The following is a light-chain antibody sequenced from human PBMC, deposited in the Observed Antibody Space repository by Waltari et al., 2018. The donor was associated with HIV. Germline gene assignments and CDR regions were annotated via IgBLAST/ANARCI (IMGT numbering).Light chain of an antibody. CDR2: EVS. J-gene: IGKJ2*01. V-gene: IGKV2D-29*02. CDR1: QSLKHTDGKTY. Sequence: DIVMTQTPPSLSVTPGQPASFSRNFSQSLKHTDGKTYLYWYLQRPGQSPQVLIYEVSKRYAGVPDRFSGSGSGTHFTLKIARVEAEDVGSYYCMQSLHLLYTFGQGTKLEIK. CDR3: MQSLHLLYT.